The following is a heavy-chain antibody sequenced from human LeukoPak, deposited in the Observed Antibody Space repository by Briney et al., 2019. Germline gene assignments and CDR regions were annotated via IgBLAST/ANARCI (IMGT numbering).Heavy chain of an antibody. D-gene: IGHD1-14*01. V-gene: IGHV1-8*01. Sequence: GASVKVSCKASGYSFTSYNIHWLRQAAGQRLEWMGWINPNSGSAGYAQRFQDRVTITRDTSFSTVYMELSSLKSEDTAVYYCARDRGGNLSPWGQGTLVTVSS. CDR2: INPNSGSA. J-gene: IGHJ5*02. CDR1: GYSFTSYN. CDR3: ARDRGGNLSP.